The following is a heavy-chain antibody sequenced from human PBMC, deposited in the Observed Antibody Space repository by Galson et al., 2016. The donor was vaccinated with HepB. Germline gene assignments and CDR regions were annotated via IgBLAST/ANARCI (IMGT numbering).Heavy chain of an antibody. J-gene: IGHJ3*02. V-gene: IGHV3-21*01. CDR3: ARDRGMAKILDAFDI. CDR2: ISSGSSYI. Sequence: SLRLSCAASGFTLRSYYMNWVRQAPGKGLEWVSCISSGSSYIYYADSVKGRFTISRDNAKNSLYLQMNSLRAEDTAVYYCARDRGMAKILDAFDIWGQGTMVTGSS. D-gene: IGHD5-24*01. CDR1: GFTLRSYY.